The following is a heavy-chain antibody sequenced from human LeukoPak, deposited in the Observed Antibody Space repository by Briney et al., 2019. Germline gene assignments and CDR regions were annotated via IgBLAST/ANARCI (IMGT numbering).Heavy chain of an antibody. CDR1: GGSISSSSYY. CDR3: ARHCSGGSCWVRAIDY. Sequence: KPSETLSLTCTVSGGSISSSSYYWGWIRQPPGKGLGWIGSIYYSGSTYYNPSLKSRVTISVDTSKNQFSLKLSSVTAADTAVYCCARHCSGGSCWVRAIDYWGQGTLVTVSS. V-gene: IGHV4-39*01. CDR2: IYYSGST. D-gene: IGHD2-15*01. J-gene: IGHJ4*02.